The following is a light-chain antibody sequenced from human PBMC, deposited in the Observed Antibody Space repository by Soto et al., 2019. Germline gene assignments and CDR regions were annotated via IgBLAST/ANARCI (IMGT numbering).Light chain of an antibody. CDR1: QSISST. J-gene: IGKJ4*01. Sequence: EIVMTQSPATLSVSPGGRATLSCRASQSISSTLAWYQQKPGQAPRLLIHGASTRAPGFPARFSGSGSGTEFTLTISSLQSEDFAVYYCQQYNNWPLTFGGGTKVDIK. CDR2: GAS. CDR3: QQYNNWPLT. V-gene: IGKV3-15*01.